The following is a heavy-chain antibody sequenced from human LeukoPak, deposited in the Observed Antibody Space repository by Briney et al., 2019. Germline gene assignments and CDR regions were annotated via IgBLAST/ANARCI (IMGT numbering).Heavy chain of an antibody. J-gene: IGHJ4*02. CDR2: IKSNIDGGTT. V-gene: IGHV3-15*01. D-gene: IGHD3-16*01. Sequence: GGSLRLSCEGSGFSINGYAMSWVRQAPGKGLEWVGRIKSNIDGGTTDYAAPVKGRFTISRDDSKNTLYLQMSSLKTEDTAVYYCTTDGGRKSRPYHFDYWGQGTLVTVSS. CDR1: GFSINGYA. CDR3: TTDGGRKSRPYHFDY.